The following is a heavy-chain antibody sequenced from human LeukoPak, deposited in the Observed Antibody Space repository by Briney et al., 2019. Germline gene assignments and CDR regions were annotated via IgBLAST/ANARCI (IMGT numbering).Heavy chain of an antibody. CDR1: GYTFTGYY. D-gene: IGHD2-2*01. Sequence: GASVKVSCKASGYTFTGYYMHWVRQAPGQGLEWMGGIIPIFGTANYAQKFQGRVTITADKSTSTAYMELSSLRSEDTAVYYCARDLVPAAPPSSRVNWFDPWGQGTLVTVSS. CDR3: ARDLVPAAPPSSRVNWFDP. J-gene: IGHJ5*02. CDR2: IIPIFGTA. V-gene: IGHV1-69*06.